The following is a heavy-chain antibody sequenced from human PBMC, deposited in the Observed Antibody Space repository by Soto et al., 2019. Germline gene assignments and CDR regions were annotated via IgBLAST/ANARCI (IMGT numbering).Heavy chain of an antibody. CDR3: ARVGSSSWYGGDYFDY. J-gene: IGHJ4*02. V-gene: IGHV4-59*01. CDR1: GGSISSYY. CDR2: IYYSGST. D-gene: IGHD6-13*01. Sequence: SETLSLTCTVSGGSISSYYWSWIRQPPGKGLEWIGYIYYSGSTNYNPSLKSRVTISVDTSKNQFSLKLSSVTAADTAVYYCARVGSSSWYGGDYFDYWSQGTLVTVSS.